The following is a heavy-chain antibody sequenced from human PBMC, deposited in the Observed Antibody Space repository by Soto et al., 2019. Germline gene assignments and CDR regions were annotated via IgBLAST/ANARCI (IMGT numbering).Heavy chain of an antibody. CDR1: GFTFSTYA. Sequence: EVQLLESGGGLVQPGGSLRLSCAASGFTFSTYAMSWVRQAPGKGLEWVSTISGSDGNTYYADSVKGRFTISRDNSKDTLYLQMNSLRTEDTALYSCAKPKGTATRYFDLWCRGTLVTVSS. D-gene: IGHD5-18*01. J-gene: IGHJ2*01. CDR2: ISGSDGNT. CDR3: AKPKGTATRYFDL. V-gene: IGHV3-23*01.